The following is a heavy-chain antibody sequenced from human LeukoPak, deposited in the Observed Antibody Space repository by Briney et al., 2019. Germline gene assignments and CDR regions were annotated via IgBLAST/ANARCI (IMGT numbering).Heavy chain of an antibody. J-gene: IGHJ4*02. D-gene: IGHD4-17*01. Sequence: ASVKVSCKASGYTFTSYGISWVRQAPGQGLEWMGWISAYNGNTNYAQKLQGRVTMTTDTSTSTAYMELRSLRSDDTAVYYCARDAPGRNYGDYRELDYWGQGTLVTVSS. CDR1: GYTFTSYG. V-gene: IGHV1-18*01. CDR3: ARDAPGRNYGDYRELDY. CDR2: ISAYNGNT.